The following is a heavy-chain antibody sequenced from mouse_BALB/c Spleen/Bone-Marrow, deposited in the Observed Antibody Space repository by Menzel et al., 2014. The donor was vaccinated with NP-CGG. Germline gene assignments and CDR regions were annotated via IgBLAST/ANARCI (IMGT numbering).Heavy chain of an antibody. CDR1: GLDFCRYW. J-gene: IGHJ1*01. CDR3: ARDTTVLDLDV. CDR2: INTDSSTI. V-gene: IGHV4-1*02. Sequence: ELQGVEFGGGLVKSGGSLQICCGASGLDFCRYWMSGVRQAAGKGLEWIGDINTDSSTINYTQFLKDIFIISRANTKKTLYLQMSKVRAEDTALTYWARDTTVLDLDVWGAGSPVTVAS. D-gene: IGHD1-1*01.